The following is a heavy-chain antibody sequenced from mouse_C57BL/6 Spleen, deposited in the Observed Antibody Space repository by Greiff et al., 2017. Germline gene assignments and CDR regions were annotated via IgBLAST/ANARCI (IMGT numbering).Heavy chain of an antibody. Sequence: QVQPQQPGAELVKPGASVKLSCKASGYTFTSYWMHWVKQRPGQGLEWIGMIHPNSGSTNYNEKFKSKATLTVDKSSSTAYMQLSSLTSEDSAVYYCARWTTAQAFAYWGQGTLVTVSA. CDR2: IHPNSGST. CDR1: GYTFTSYW. J-gene: IGHJ3*01. V-gene: IGHV1-64*01. D-gene: IGHD3-2*02. CDR3: ARWTTAQAFAY.